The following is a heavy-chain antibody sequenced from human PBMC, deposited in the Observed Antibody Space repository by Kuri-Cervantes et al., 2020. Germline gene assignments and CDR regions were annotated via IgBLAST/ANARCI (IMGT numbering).Heavy chain of an antibody. CDR3: ARGDVLLWFGEKYGMDV. CDR2: ISAYNGNT. Sequence: ASVKVSCKASGYTFTSYGISWVRQAPGQGLEWMGWISAYNGNTNYAQKLQGRVTMTTDTSTSTAYMELRSLRSEDTAVYYCARGDVLLWFGEKYGMDVWGQGTTVTVSS. J-gene: IGHJ6*02. CDR1: GYTFTSYG. V-gene: IGHV1-18*01. D-gene: IGHD3-10*01.